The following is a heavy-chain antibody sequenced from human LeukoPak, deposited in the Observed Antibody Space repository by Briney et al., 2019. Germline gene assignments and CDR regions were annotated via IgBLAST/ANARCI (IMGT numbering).Heavy chain of an antibody. CDR3: ARGAYYYED. J-gene: IGHJ4*02. CDR2: IKQDGSEK. D-gene: IGHD3-22*01. CDR1: GFTLSSYW. V-gene: IGHV3-7*03. Sequence: GGSLRLSCAASGFTLSSYWMSWVRQAPGKGLEWVANIKQDGSEKNYVDSVKGRFTISRDNAKNSLYLQMNSLRAEDTAVYYCARGAYYYEDWGQGTLVTVSS.